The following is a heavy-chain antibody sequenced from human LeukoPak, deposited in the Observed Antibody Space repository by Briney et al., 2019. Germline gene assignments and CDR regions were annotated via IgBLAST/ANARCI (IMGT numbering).Heavy chain of an antibody. CDR2: INPNPGKP. D-gene: IGHD2/OR15-2a*01. CDR1: GYTFTNYG. V-gene: IGHV7-4-1*02. J-gene: IGHJ4*02. Sequence: GASVKVSCKASGYTFTNYGMNWVRQAPGQGLDWMGWINPNPGKPTYAQGFTGGLVFSLDRSVSTAYLQISSLKAEDTAVYYCARDSYYALDYWGRGTLVTVSS. CDR3: ARDSYYALDY.